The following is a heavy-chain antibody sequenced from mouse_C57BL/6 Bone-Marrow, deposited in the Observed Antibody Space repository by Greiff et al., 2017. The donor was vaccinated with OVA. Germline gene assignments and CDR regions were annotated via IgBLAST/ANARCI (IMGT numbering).Heavy chain of an antibody. V-gene: IGHV7-3*01. D-gene: IGHD6-1*01. J-gene: IGHJ1*03. Sequence: EVMLVESGGGLVQPGGSLSLSCAASGFTFTDYYISWVRQPPGKALEWLGFIRNKANGYTTEYSASVKGRFTISRDNSQSILYLQMNALRAEDSATYYCARYEGSSGYFDVWGTGTRVTVSS. CDR2: IRNKANGYTT. CDR1: GFTFTDYY. CDR3: ARYEGSSGYFDV.